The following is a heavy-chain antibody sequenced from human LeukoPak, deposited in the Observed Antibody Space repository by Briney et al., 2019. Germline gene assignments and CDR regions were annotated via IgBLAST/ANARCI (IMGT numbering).Heavy chain of an antibody. CDR2: MNPNSGNT. V-gene: IGHV1-8*01. J-gene: IGHJ5*02. D-gene: IGHD6-13*01. Sequence: ASVKVSCKASGYTFTSYDINWVRQATGQGLEWMGWMNPNSGNTGYAQKFQGRVTMTRNTSISTAYMEPSSLRSEDTAVYYCAREYSSSWSDWFDPWGQGTLVTVSS. CDR1: GYTFTSYD. CDR3: AREYSSSWSDWFDP.